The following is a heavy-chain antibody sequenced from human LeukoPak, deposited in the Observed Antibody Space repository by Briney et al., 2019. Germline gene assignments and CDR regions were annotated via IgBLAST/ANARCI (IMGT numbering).Heavy chain of an antibody. V-gene: IGHV4-59*01. CDR1: GGSISSYY. D-gene: IGHD2-15*01. CDR2: IYYSGST. J-gene: IGHJ4*02. Sequence: SETLSLTCTVSGGSISSYYWSWIRQPPGKGLEWIGYIYYSGSTNYNPSLKSRVTISVDTSKNQFSLKLSSVTAADTAVYYCARVGCSGGSCYIDYWGQGTLDTVSS. CDR3: ARVGCSGGSCYIDY.